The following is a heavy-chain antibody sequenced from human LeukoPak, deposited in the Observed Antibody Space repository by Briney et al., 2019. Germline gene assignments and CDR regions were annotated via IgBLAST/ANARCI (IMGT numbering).Heavy chain of an antibody. V-gene: IGHV4-39*07. Sequence: SETLSLTCTVSGGSISSSSYYWGWIRQPPGKGLEWIGSIYYSGSTYYNPSLKSRVTISVDTSKNQFSLKLSSVTAADTAAYSCAREDCSSTSCSSRPYSYYGMAVCGQGTTVTVSS. CDR3: AREDCSSTSCSSRPYSYYGMAV. J-gene: IGHJ6*02. CDR2: IYYSGST. CDR1: GGSISSSSYY. D-gene: IGHD2-2*01.